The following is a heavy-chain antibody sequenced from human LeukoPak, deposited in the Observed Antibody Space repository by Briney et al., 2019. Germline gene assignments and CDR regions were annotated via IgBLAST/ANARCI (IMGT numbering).Heavy chain of an antibody. J-gene: IGHJ4*02. Sequence: PSETLSLTCTVSGGSISSYYWSWIRQPPGKGLEWIGYIYYSGSTNYNPSLKSRVTISVDTSKNQFSLKLSSGTAADTAVYYCARVAYYDFWSGYSGYFDYWGQGTLVTVSS. CDR1: GGSISSYY. V-gene: IGHV4-59*01. CDR2: IYYSGST. CDR3: ARVAYYDFWSGYSGYFDY. D-gene: IGHD3-3*01.